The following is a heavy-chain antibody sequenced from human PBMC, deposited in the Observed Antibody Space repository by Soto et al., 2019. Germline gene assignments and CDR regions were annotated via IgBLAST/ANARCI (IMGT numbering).Heavy chain of an antibody. CDR1: FVDFA. CDR3: AKARGAVAGSTEYGAFDI. V-gene: IGHV3-9*01. D-gene: IGHD6-19*01. J-gene: IGHJ3*02. Sequence: FVDFAGRRISKKKGKGLEWVSRISWNSDDIGYADSVKGRFTISRDNAKNSLYLQVNSLRVEDTALYYCAKARGAVAGSTEYGAFDIWGQGTMVTVSS. CDR2: ISWNSDDI.